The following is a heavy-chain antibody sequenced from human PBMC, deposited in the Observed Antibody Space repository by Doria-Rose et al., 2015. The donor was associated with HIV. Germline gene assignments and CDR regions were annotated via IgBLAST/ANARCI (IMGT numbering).Heavy chain of an antibody. D-gene: IGHD6-13*01. Sequence: TLKESGPVLVKPTETLTLTCTVSGVSLSSPGMGVSWIRQPPGKALEWLANIFSDDERSYKTSLKSRLTISRGTSKSKLVLTMTDMDPVDTATYYCARIKSSRWYHKYYFDFWGQGTLVIVSA. CDR2: IFSDDER. J-gene: IGHJ4*02. CDR1: GVSLSSPGMG. V-gene: IGHV2-26*01. CDR3: ARIKSSRWYHKYYFDF.